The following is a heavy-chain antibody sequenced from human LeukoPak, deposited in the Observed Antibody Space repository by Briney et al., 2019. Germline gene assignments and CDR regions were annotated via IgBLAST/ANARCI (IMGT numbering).Heavy chain of an antibody. D-gene: IGHD5-18*01. V-gene: IGHV1-2*02. CDR3: AREVYSYGWNWFDP. Sequence: ASVKVSCKASGYTFTGYYMHWVRQAPGQGLEWMGWINPNSVGTNYAQKFQGRVTMTRDTSISTAYMELSRLRSDDTAGYYCAREVYSYGWNWFDPWGQGTLVTVSS. CDR1: GYTFTGYY. CDR2: INPNSVGT. J-gene: IGHJ5*02.